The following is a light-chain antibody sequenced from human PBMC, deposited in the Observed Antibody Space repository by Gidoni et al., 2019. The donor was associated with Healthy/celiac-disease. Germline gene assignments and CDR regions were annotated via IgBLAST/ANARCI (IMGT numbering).Light chain of an antibody. CDR2: AAS. CDR3: QQSYSTPCS. Sequence: MTKPPSSLSASVGDRVTITCRASQSISSYLNWYQQKPGKAPKLLIYAASSLQSGVPSRFSGSGSGTDFTLTISSLQPEDFATYYCQQSYSTPCSFGQGTKVEIK. J-gene: IGKJ2*04. CDR1: QSISSY. V-gene: IGKV1-39*01.